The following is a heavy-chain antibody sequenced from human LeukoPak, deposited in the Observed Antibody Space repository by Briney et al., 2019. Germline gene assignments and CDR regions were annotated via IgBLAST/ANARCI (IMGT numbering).Heavy chain of an antibody. V-gene: IGHV1-2*02. CDR2: INPNSGGT. CDR3: ARGGYGDYDRFDY. CDR1: GYTFTGYY. D-gene: IGHD4-17*01. Sequence: ASVKVSCKASGYTFTGYYMHWVRQAPGQGLEWMGWINPNSGGTNYAQKFQGRVTMTRDTTISAAYMELSRLRSDDTAVYYCARGGYGDYDRFDYWGQGTLVTVSS. J-gene: IGHJ4*02.